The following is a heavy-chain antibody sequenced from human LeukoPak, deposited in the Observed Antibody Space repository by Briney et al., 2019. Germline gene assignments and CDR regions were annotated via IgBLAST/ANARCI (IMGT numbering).Heavy chain of an antibody. CDR2: IYYSGDT. CDR3: ARDAQYYYDDSGYYYLDS. V-gene: IGHV4-31*03. D-gene: IGHD3-22*01. J-gene: IGHJ4*02. CDR1: GDSTSSGGYY. Sequence: SETLSLTRTVSGDSTSSGGYYWSWIRQHPGKGLEWIGYIYYSGDTYYNPSLKSRVSMSVDTSKNQFSLNLSSVTAADTAVYYCARDAQYYYDDSGYYYLDSWGQGTLVTVSS.